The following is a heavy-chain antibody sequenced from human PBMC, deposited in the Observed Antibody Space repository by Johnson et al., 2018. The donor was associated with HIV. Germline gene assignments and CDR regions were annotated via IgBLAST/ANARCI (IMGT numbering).Heavy chain of an antibody. CDR3: TTEAPRGYGYLFAFGDAFDI. Sequence: VQLVESGGGLVQPGGSLRVSCAASGFTFSSYAINWGRRAPGKGLEWVGRIKSRTDGGTTDYAAPVKGRFTISRDDSKNTLYLQMNSLKTEDTAEYYCTTEAPRGYGYLFAFGDAFDIWGQGTMVTVSS. V-gene: IGHV3-15*01. D-gene: IGHD5-18*01. J-gene: IGHJ3*02. CDR2: IKSRTDGGTT. CDR1: GFTFSSYA.